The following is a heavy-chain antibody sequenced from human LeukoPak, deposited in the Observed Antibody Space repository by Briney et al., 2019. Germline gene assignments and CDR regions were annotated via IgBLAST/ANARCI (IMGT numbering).Heavy chain of an antibody. D-gene: IGHD3-10*01. V-gene: IGHV3-23*01. CDR2: SSVGGGST. CDR3: ANLYYGGYRPSGPGGYYYYMDV. CDR1: GFTFRSYG. Sequence: LAGGSLRLSCAASGFTFRSYGMSWVRQAPGKGLEGVLASSVGGGSTYQAHSVKGRLTIYRDNSKNTLYLQMTSLRAEDTAVYYCANLYYGGYRPSGPGGYYYYMDVWGKGATVTVSS. J-gene: IGHJ6*03.